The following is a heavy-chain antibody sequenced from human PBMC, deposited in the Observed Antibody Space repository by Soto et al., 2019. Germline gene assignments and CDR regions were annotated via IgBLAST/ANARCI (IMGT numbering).Heavy chain of an antibody. CDR1: GFTVSAYG. CDR3: ARGDWSSGY. J-gene: IGHJ4*02. V-gene: IGHV3-48*01. CDR2: ISNAASSK. Sequence: GGSLRLSCAASGFTVSAYGMNWVRQAPGKGLEWVSYISNAASSKYYADSVKGRFTVSRDNAKGSLYLQMDSLRAEDTAVYYCARGDWSSGYWGQGTLVTVSS. D-gene: IGHD1-1*01.